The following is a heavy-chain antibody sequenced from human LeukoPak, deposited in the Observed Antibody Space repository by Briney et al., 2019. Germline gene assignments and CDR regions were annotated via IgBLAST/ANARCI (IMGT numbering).Heavy chain of an antibody. V-gene: IGHV4-34*01. Sequence: PSQTLSLTCAVYGGSFSGYYWSWIRQPPGKGLEWIGEINHSGGTKYNPSLKSRVTISVDTSKNQSSLKLSSVTAADTAVYYCARAFYPGYYSYMAVWGKGTTVTVSS. CDR1: GGSFSGYY. D-gene: IGHD3-3*02. CDR3: ARAFYPGYYSYMAV. CDR2: INHSGGT. J-gene: IGHJ6*03.